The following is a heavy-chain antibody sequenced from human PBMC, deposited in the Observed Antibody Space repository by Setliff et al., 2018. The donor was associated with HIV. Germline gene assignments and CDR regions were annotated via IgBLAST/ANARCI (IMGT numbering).Heavy chain of an antibody. Sequence: ASVKVSCKASGYTFINYHIIWVRQAPGQGLEWVGSISASSVNTNYTQGRVTMTTDTSTSTAYMELRSLRSDDTAVYYCARDVRYYDYVWGSSPFDYWGQGTLVTVSS. D-gene: IGHD3-16*01. CDR1: GYTFINYH. V-gene: IGHV1-18*01. J-gene: IGHJ4*02. CDR3: ARDVRYYDYVWGSSPFDY. CDR2: ISASSVNT.